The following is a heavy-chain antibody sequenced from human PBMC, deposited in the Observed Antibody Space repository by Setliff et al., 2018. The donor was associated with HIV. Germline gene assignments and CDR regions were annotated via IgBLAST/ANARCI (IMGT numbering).Heavy chain of an antibody. CDR2: ISTSGSPI. V-gene: IGHV3-11*01. D-gene: IGHD2-2*01. Sequence: PGGSLRLSCAASGFTFSDYYMSWIRQAPGKGLEWVSFISTSGSPIYYADSVKGRFTISRDNSWDTVDLQMNTLRAEDTAVYYCAKVPLFVVVPAALGGMDVWGQGTTVTVSS. CDR1: GFTFSDYY. J-gene: IGHJ6*02. CDR3: AKVPLFVVVPAALGGMDV.